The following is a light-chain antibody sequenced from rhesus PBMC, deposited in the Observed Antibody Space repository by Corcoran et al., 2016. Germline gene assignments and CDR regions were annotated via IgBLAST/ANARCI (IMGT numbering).Light chain of an antibody. CDR3: QQSYSTPLT. CDR1: QGISCY. CDR2: YAN. Sequence: DIQMSQSPSSLSASVGDRVTITCRASQGISCYLNWYQQKPGKAPKLLIYYANSLASGVPSMFSGSGSGTDYTLTINSLQPEDFETYNCQQSYSTPLTFGGGTKVEVK. J-gene: IGKJ4*01. V-gene: IGKV1-32*03.